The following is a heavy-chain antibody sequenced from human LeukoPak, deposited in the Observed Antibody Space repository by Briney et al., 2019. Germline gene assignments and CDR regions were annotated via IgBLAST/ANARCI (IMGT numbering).Heavy chain of an antibody. CDR2: ISHDGSNK. CDR3: ARDFGGLRWNYYFDY. CDR1: GFIFSDYA. J-gene: IGHJ4*02. Sequence: GGSLRLSCAASGFIFSDYAMHWVRQAPGKGLEWVAIISHDGSNKYHADSVKGRFTISRDNSKNTLYLQMNSLIDEDTAVYLCARDFGGLRWNYYFDYWGQGTLVTVSS. V-gene: IGHV3-30*04. D-gene: IGHD4-23*01.